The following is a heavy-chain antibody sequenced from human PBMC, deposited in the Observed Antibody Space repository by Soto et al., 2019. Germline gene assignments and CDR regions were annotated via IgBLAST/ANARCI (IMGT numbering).Heavy chain of an antibody. D-gene: IGHD6-6*01. CDR2: TYYRSKWYN. V-gene: IGHV6-1*01. Sequence: PSQTLSLTCAISGDSISSNSAAWNWIRQSPSRGLEWLGRTYYRSKWYNDYAVSVKSRITINPDTSKNQFSLQLNSVTPEDTAVYYCARFEVYSSSPRGGNWFDPWGQGTLVTVS. J-gene: IGHJ5*02. CDR1: GDSISSNSAA. CDR3: ARFEVYSSSPRGGNWFDP.